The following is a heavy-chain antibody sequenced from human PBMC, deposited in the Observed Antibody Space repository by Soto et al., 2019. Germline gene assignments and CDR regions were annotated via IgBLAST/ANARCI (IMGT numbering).Heavy chain of an antibody. CDR1: GFTFSSYS. D-gene: IGHD5-18*01. Sequence: GGSLRLSCAASGFTFSSYSMNWVRQAPGKGLEWVSYISSSSSTIYYADSVKGRFTISRDNAKNSLYLQMNSLRDEDTAVYYCARVPADQYSYGQRGYYYYGMDVWGQGTTVTVSS. V-gene: IGHV3-48*02. J-gene: IGHJ6*02. CDR3: ARVPADQYSYGQRGYYYYGMDV. CDR2: ISSSSSTI.